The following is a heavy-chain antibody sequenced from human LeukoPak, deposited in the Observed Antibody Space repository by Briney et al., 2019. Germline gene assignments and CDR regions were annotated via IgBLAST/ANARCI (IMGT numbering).Heavy chain of an antibody. CDR3: ASRITGTTSRDAFDI. V-gene: IGHV3-53*04. Sequence: GSLRLSCAASGFTVSSNYMSWVRQAPGKGLEWVSVTYSGGSTYYADSVKGRFTISRHNSKNTLYLQMNSLRAEDTAVYYCASRITGTTSRDAFDIWGQGTMVTVSS. J-gene: IGHJ3*02. D-gene: IGHD1-20*01. CDR1: GFTVSSNY. CDR2: TYSGGST.